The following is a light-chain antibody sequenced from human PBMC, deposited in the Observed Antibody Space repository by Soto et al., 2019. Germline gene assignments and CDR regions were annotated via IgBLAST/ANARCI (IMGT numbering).Light chain of an antibody. Sequence: EIVLTQSPATLSLSPGERATLSCRASRSVGNNLAWYQKKPGQAPGLLIYAASTRATGIPARFSGSGSGTDFTLTISSLEPEDFAVYYCHQYYDMPYTFGQGTKLEI. J-gene: IGKJ2*01. CDR2: AAS. CDR3: HQYYDMPYT. V-gene: IGKV3-11*01. CDR1: RSVGNN.